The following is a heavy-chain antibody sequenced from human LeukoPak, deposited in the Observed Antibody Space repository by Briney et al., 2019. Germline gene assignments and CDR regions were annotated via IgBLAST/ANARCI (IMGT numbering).Heavy chain of an antibody. V-gene: IGHV4-34*01. Sequence: SETLSLTCAVYGGSFSGYYWSWIRQPPGKGLEWIGEINHSGSTNYNPSLKSRVTISVDTSKNQFSLKLSSVTAADTAVYYCATLGGTYYYGSGSYRAFDIWGQGTMVTVS. CDR3: ATLGGTYYYGSGSYRAFDI. CDR2: INHSGST. D-gene: IGHD3-10*01. J-gene: IGHJ3*02. CDR1: GGSFSGYY.